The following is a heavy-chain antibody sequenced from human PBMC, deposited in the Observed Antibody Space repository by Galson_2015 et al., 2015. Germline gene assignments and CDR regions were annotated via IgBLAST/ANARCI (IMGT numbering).Heavy chain of an antibody. J-gene: IGHJ3*02. CDR2: IYWNDDK. CDR3: AHSEIVGATGDAFDI. V-gene: IGHV2-5*01. Sequence: PALVKPTQPLTLTCTFSGFSLSTSGVGVGWIRQPPGKALEWLALIYWNDDKRYSPSLKSRLTITKDTSKNQVVLTMTNMDPVDTATYYCAHSEIVGATGDAFDIWGQGTMVTVSS. CDR1: GFSLSTSGVG. D-gene: IGHD1-26*01.